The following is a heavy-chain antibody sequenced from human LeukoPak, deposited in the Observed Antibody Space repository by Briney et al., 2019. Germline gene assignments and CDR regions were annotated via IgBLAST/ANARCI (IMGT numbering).Heavy chain of an antibody. Sequence: SETLSLTCTVSGGSISSSSHYWGWIRQPPGMGLEWIGIIYYSGSTYYNPSLNSRVTVSLDTSKNQFSLTVTSVTAADTAVCYCARRYCSGGHCYYFDSWGQGTLVTVSS. V-gene: IGHV4-39*01. CDR2: IYYSGST. CDR3: ARRYCSGGHCYYFDS. CDR1: GGSISSSSHY. D-gene: IGHD2-15*01. J-gene: IGHJ4*02.